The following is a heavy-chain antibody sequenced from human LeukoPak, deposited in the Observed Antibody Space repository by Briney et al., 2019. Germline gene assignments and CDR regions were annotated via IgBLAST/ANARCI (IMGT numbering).Heavy chain of an antibody. V-gene: IGHV3-23*01. D-gene: IGHD1-1*01. Sequence: GGSLRLSCAASGFTFSSYAMYWVRQAPGKGLDWVSAIGGNGGNTFYADSVSGRFTTSRDNSKNMLNLQMNSLRADDTAVYYCAKRAYTNEFDFWGPGTLITVSS. J-gene: IGHJ4*02. CDR2: IGGNGGNT. CDR1: GFTFSSYA. CDR3: AKRAYTNEFDF.